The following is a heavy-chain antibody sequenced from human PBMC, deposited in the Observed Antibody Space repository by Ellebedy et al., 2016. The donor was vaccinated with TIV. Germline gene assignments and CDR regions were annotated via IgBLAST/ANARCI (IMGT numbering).Heavy chain of an antibody. CDR1: GFTFSSYW. V-gene: IGHV3-23*01. D-gene: IGHD3-10*01. CDR3: AKAEGRFGPMDV. Sequence: GESLKISCAASGFTFSSYWMHWVRQAPGKGLEWVSAISGSGGSTYYADSVKGRFTISRDNSKNTLYLQMNSLRAEDTAVYYCAKAEGRFGPMDVWGQGTTVTVSS. J-gene: IGHJ6*02. CDR2: ISGSGGST.